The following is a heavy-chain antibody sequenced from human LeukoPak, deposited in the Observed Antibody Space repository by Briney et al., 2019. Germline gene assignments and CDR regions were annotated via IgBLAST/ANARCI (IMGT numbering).Heavy chain of an antibody. J-gene: IGHJ5*01. CDR1: GFTFRNYW. V-gene: IGHV3-74*01. D-gene: IGHD4-23*01. CDR2: INSDGSGT. Sequence: GGSLRLSCAASGFTFRNYWMHWVRQAPGKGLVWVSRINSDGSGTTYADSVRGRFTISRDNAKNTLYLQVNSLRAEDTAVYYCARTEGTVAYDSWGQGTLVTVSS. CDR3: ARTEGTVAYDS.